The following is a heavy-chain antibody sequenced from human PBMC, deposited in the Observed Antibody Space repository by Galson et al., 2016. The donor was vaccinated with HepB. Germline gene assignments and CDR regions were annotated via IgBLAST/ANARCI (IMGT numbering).Heavy chain of an antibody. V-gene: IGHV3-21*01. J-gene: IGHJ4*02. CDR3: VRERDVYGSGSYGF. Sequence: SLRLSCAASGFTFSNYNMNWVRQAPGEGLEWVAAISSSSNYMYYADSVRGRFTVSRDNAKNSLYLQMNSLKAEDTAHSYCVRERDVYGSGSYGFWGQGILVSVSS. D-gene: IGHD3-10*01. CDR1: GFTFSNYN. CDR2: ISSSSNYM.